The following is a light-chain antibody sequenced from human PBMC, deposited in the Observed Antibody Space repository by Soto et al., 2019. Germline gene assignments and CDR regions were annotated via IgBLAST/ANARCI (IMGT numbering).Light chain of an antibody. CDR2: AAS. V-gene: IGKV1-9*01. J-gene: IGKJ4*01. CDR3: QQHNSYPLT. CDR1: QGIGNY. Sequence: DIHLTQSPSFLSASVGDRVTITCRASQGIGNYLAWYQQKPGKAPKLLIYAASTLQSGVPSRFSGSGSGTEFTLTISSLQSEDFAAYYCQQHNSYPLTFGGGTKVEIK.